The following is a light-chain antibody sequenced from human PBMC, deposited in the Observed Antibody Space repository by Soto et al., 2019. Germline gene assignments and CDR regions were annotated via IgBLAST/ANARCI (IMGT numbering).Light chain of an antibody. V-gene: IGKV1-9*01. J-gene: IGKJ4*01. CDR1: QGISSY. CDR3: QQLNSYPLT. Sequence: DIQITQSPTFLCSGGVDIVTITCRASQGISSYLAWYQQKPGKAPKLLIYAASTLQSGVPSRFSGSGSGTEFTLTISSLQPEDFATYYCQQLNSYPLTFGGGTKVDI. CDR2: AAS.